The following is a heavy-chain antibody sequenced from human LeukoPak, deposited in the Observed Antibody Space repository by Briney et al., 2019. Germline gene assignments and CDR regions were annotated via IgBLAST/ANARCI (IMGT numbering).Heavy chain of an antibody. V-gene: IGHV3-53*01. Sequence: GGSLRLSCAASGFTVSSNYMSWVRQAPGKGLEWVSVIYSADNTYYADSVKGRFTISRDNSKNTLYLQMNSLRAEDTAVYYCARDAYGSGRSYGYFDYWGQGTLVTVSP. D-gene: IGHD3-10*01. CDR1: GFTVSSNY. CDR2: IYSADNT. CDR3: ARDAYGSGRSYGYFDY. J-gene: IGHJ4*02.